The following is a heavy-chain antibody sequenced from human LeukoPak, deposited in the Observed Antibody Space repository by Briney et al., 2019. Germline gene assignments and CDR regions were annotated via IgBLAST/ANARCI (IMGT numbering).Heavy chain of an antibody. D-gene: IGHD2-8*01. J-gene: IGHJ4*02. CDR3: AGGSLVWQFDY. CDR1: GFTFSDYY. Sequence: GGSLRLSCAASGFTFSDYYMSWIRQAPGKGLEWVSYISSSRSGSSIFYADSVKGRFTISRDNAKDSLYLQMSSLRADDTAVYFCAGGSLVWQFDYWGQGTLVAVSS. V-gene: IGHV3-11*01. CDR2: ISSSRSGSSI.